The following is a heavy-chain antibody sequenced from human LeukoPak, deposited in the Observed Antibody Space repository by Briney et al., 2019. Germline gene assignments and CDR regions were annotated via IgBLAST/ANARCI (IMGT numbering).Heavy chain of an antibody. CDR1: GGTFSSYA. D-gene: IGHD1-26*01. V-gene: IGHV1-69*13. CDR3: ARDLEWELPQYNWFDP. Sequence: GASVKVSCKASGGTFSSYAISWVRQAPGQGLEWRVGIIPIFGTANYAQKFQGRVTITADESTSTAYMELSSLRSEDTAVYYCARDLEWELPQYNWFDPWGQGTLVTVSS. CDR2: IIPIFGTA. J-gene: IGHJ5*02.